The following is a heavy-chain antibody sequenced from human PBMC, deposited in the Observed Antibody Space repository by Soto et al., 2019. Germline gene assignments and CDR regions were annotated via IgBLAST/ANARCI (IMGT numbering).Heavy chain of an antibody. Sequence: QVQLQESGPGLVKPSDTLSLTCAVSGYSISSSNWWGWIRQPPGKGLEWIGYIYYSGSTYYNPSLKSRVTLAVDTSKNQFSLKLSSVTAVDTAVYYCARTLQFSGSYSVGFDYWGQGTLVTVSS. CDR1: GYSISSSNW. CDR3: ARTLQFSGSYSVGFDY. J-gene: IGHJ4*02. V-gene: IGHV4-28*01. D-gene: IGHD1-26*01. CDR2: IYYSGST.